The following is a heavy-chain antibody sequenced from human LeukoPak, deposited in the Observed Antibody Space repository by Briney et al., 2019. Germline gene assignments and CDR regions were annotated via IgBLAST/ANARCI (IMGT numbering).Heavy chain of an antibody. Sequence: GGSLRLSCAASGFTFSSYEMNWVRQAPGKGLEWVSYISSSGSTIYYADSVKGRFTISRDIAKNSLYLQMNSLRAEDTAVYYCARVSYYDSSGYEENPVFDYWGQGTLVTVSS. CDR3: ARVSYYDSSGYEENPVFDY. J-gene: IGHJ4*02. D-gene: IGHD3-22*01. V-gene: IGHV3-48*03. CDR1: GFTFSSYE. CDR2: ISSSGSTI.